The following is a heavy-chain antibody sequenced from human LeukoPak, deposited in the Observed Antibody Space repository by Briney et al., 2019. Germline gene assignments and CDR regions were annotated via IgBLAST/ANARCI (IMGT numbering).Heavy chain of an antibody. CDR2: IYTTGST. J-gene: IGHJ4*02. CDR1: GGSISSGSYY. Sequence: SGTLSLTCTVSGGSISSGSYYWSWIRQPAGKGLECIGRIYTTGSTNYNPSLKSRVTISVDTSKNQFSLKLSSVTAADTAVYYCARGAASGNFDYWGQGTLVTVSS. CDR3: ARGAASGNFDY. D-gene: IGHD1-26*01. V-gene: IGHV4-61*02.